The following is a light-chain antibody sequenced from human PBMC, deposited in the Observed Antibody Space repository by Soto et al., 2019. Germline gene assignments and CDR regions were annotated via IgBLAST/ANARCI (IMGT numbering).Light chain of an antibody. CDR1: SSDVGGYNY. V-gene: IGLV2-14*01. CDR2: DVT. CDR3: SSYSSSDSYV. J-gene: IGLJ1*01. Sequence: QSVLTQPASVSGSPVQSITISCTGTSSDVGGYNYVSWYQQHPGKAPKLMIYDVTSRPSGVSDRFSGSRSGNSASLTISGLQAEDEADYYCSSYSSSDSYVFGTGTKVTVL.